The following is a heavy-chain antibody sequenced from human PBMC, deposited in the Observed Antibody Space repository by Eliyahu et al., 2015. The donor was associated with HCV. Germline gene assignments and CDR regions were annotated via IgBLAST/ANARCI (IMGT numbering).Heavy chain of an antibody. J-gene: IGHJ4*02. D-gene: IGHD3-10*01. Sequence: EVDLVESGGGVVRRGGSLXLSCAASGFTFDDYGMSWVRQVPGKGLEWVSGITWNGGSIGYADSVKGRFTISRDNAKNSLYLQMNSLRAEDTALYYCVRRGFGSFDFWGQGTPVTVSS. CDR2: ITWNGGSI. CDR3: VRRGFGSFDF. V-gene: IGHV3-20*04. CDR1: GFTFDDYG.